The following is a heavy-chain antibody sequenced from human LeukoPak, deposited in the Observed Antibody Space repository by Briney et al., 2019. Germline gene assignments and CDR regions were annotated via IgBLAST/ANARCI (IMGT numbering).Heavy chain of an antibody. Sequence: SETLSLTCTVSGGSISSYYWSWIRQPPGKGLGWIGYIYYSGSTNYNPSLKSRVTISVDTSKNQFSLKLSSVTAADTAVYYCARDGSSGYYYGTPGYYYYYGMDVWGQGTTVTVSS. J-gene: IGHJ6*02. V-gene: IGHV4-59*01. CDR2: IYYSGST. D-gene: IGHD3-22*01. CDR3: ARDGSSGYYYGTPGYYYYYGMDV. CDR1: GGSISSYY.